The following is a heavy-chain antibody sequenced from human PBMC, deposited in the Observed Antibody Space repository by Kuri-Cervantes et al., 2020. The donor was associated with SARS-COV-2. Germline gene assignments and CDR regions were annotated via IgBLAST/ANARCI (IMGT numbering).Heavy chain of an antibody. CDR2: FDPEDGET. D-gene: IGHD3-10*01. CDR1: GYTLTELS. CDR3: ATAIGSDYYGSGNYYYGMDV. Sequence: VSVKVSCKVSGYTLTELSMHWVRQAPGKGLEWMGDFDPEDGETIYAQKFQGRVTMTEDTSTDTAYMELSSLRSEDTAVYYCATAIGSDYYGSGNYYYGMDVWGQGTTVTVSS. J-gene: IGHJ6*02. V-gene: IGHV1-24*01.